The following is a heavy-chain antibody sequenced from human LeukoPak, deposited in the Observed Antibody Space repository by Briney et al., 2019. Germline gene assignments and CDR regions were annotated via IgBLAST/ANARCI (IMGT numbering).Heavy chain of an antibody. Sequence: PGGSLRLSCAASGFTFSSYWMNWARQAPGKGLEWVASINHNGNVNYYVDSVKGRFTISRDNAKNSLYLQMSNLRAEDTAVYYCARERERYCTNGVCYSDPFDYWGQGTLVTVSS. CDR2: INHNGNVN. V-gene: IGHV3-7*03. CDR1: GFTFSSYW. D-gene: IGHD2-8*01. J-gene: IGHJ4*02. CDR3: ARERERYCTNGVCYSDPFDY.